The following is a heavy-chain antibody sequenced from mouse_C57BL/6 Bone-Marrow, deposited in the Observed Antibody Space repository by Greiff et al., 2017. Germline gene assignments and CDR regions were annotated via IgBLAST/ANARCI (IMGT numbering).Heavy chain of an antibody. CDR2: ISSGSSTI. CDR1: GFTFSDYG. D-gene: IGHD1-1*01. CDR3: ARGITTVPYYFDY. J-gene: IGHJ2*01. V-gene: IGHV5-17*01. Sequence: EVKLVESGGGLVKPGGSLKLSCAASGFTFSDYGMHWVRQAPEKGLEWVAYISSGSSTIYYADTVKGRFTISRDNAKNTLFLQMTSLRSEDTAMYYCARGITTVPYYFDYWGQGTTLTVSS.